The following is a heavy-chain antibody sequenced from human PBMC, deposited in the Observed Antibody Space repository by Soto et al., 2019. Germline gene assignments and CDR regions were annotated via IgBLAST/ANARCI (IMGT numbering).Heavy chain of an antibody. CDR3: ARGFIEDIVVVVAATYAFEI. D-gene: IGHD2-15*01. J-gene: IGHJ3*02. Sequence: GASVKVSCKASGYTFTSYGISWVRQAPGQGLEWMGWISAYNGNTDYAQKLQGRVTMTTDTSTSTAYMELRSLRSDDTAVYYCARGFIEDIVVVVAATYAFEIWGQGTMVTVSS. CDR1: GYTFTSYG. CDR2: ISAYNGNT. V-gene: IGHV1-18*01.